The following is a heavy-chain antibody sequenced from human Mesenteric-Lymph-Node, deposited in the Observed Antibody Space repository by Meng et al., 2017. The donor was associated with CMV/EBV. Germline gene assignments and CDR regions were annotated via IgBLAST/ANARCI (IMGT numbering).Heavy chain of an antibody. J-gene: IGHJ4*02. CDR3: SRGPLRSYFDY. CDR1: GFTFRDYF. V-gene: IGHV3-49*04. D-gene: IGHD2-15*01. CDR2: IRSERVGGTP. Sequence: GGSLRLSCITSGFTFRDYFMSWVRKAPGKGLEWVGVIRSERVGGTPEYAASVKGRFTIPSDDSKSIAYLQVNSLKTEDTAVYYCSRGPLRSYFDYWGQGTLVTVSS.